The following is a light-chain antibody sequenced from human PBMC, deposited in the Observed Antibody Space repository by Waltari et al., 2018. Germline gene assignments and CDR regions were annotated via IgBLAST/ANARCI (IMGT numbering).Light chain of an antibody. V-gene: IGLV2-14*01. Sequence: QSALTQPASVSGSPGQSITISCTGTSSDLGAYNYVSWYQQHPGKAPKLMIYDVSKRPSGVSSRFSGSKSGNTASLTISGLQAEDEADYYCSSYTSSGTWVFGGGTKLTV. CDR3: SSYTSSGTWV. CDR2: DVS. CDR1: SSDLGAYNY. J-gene: IGLJ3*02.